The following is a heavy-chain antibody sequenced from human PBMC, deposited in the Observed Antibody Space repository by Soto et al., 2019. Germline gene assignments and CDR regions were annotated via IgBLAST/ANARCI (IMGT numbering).Heavy chain of an antibody. Sequence: QVQLVESGGGVVQPGRSLRLSCAASGFTFSSYAMHWVRQAPGKGLEWVAVISYDGSNKYYADSVKGRFTISRDNSKNTLYLQMNSLRAEDTAVYYCVREDIAVAADYWGQGTLVTVSS. V-gene: IGHV3-30-3*01. CDR2: ISYDGSNK. CDR3: VREDIAVAADY. CDR1: GFTFSSYA. D-gene: IGHD6-19*01. J-gene: IGHJ4*02.